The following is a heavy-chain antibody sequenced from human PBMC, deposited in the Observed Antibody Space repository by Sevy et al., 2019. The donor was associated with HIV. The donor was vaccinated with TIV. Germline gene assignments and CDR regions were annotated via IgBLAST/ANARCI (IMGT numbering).Heavy chain of an antibody. J-gene: IGHJ4*02. V-gene: IGHV3-74*01. D-gene: IGHD3-10*01. CDR2: INSDGNRI. Sequence: GGSLGLSCTTSGFTFSNLWMHWVRQAPGKGLVWVSRINSDGNRIYYADFVKGRFTISRDNAKNTLYLQMNSLRAEDTATYYCARDHHYGGWGQGTLVTVSS. CDR1: GFTFSNLW. CDR3: ARDHHYGG.